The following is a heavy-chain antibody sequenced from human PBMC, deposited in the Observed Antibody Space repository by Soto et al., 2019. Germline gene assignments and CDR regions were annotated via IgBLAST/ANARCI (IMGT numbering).Heavy chain of an antibody. J-gene: IGHJ2*01. CDR3: ARGREDGYNEHGYFDV. CDR1: GGSFSGYY. CDR2: INHSGST. V-gene: IGHV4-34*01. Sequence: QVHLQQWGAGLLKPSETLSLTCAVYGGSFSGYYWSWIRQLPEKGLQWIGEINHSGSTNYDPSLKDGFSISVRTSNNQFSLKLRSVNPVDMAVEYWARGREDGYNEHGYFDVGGR. D-gene: IGHD5-12*01.